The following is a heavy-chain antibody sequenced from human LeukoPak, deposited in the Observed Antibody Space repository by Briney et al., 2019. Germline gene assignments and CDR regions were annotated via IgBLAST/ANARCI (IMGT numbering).Heavy chain of an antibody. D-gene: IGHD6-6*01. CDR2: IKQDGSVT. Sequence: PGGSLRLSWAASGFVSNNYWMTWVRQAPREGLELGANIKQDGSVTYYVDSVKGRFTISRDNAKNFLQMNSRRVADTAVYYCARIGYSSSSLDYWGQGTLVTVSS. V-gene: IGHV3-7*01. J-gene: IGHJ4*02. CDR3: ARIGYSSSSLDY. CDR1: GFVSNNYW.